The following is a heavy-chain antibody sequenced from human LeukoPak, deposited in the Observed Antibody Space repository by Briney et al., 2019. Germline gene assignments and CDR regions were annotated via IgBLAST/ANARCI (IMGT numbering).Heavy chain of an antibody. CDR1: GGSISPYF. CDR3: ARHALLVGVTNRDAFDI. CDR2: IYHSGNT. Sequence: SETLSLTCTVSGGSISPYFWSWIRQPPGKGMEWIGDIYHSGNTDHNPSLKSRVTISVDTSKNHFSLKLSSVTAADTAVYYCARHALLVGVTNRDAFDIWGQGTMVTVSS. V-gene: IGHV4-59*08. D-gene: IGHD1-26*01. J-gene: IGHJ3*02.